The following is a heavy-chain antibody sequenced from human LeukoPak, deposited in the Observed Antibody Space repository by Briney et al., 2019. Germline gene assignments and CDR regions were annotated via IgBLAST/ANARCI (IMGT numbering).Heavy chain of an antibody. CDR3: ARVVAVTGTPVYYMDV. Sequence: GASVKVSCKASGYMFTSYYMHWVRQAPGQGLEWMGWINPNSGGTNYAQKFQGRVTMTRDTSISTAYMDLNRLRSDDTAVYYCARVVAVTGTPVYYMDVWGKGTTVTVSS. D-gene: IGHD6-19*01. J-gene: IGHJ6*03. CDR2: INPNSGGT. V-gene: IGHV1-2*02. CDR1: GYMFTSYY.